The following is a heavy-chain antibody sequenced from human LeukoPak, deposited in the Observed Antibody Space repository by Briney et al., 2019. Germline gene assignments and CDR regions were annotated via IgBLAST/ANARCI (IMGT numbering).Heavy chain of an antibody. D-gene: IGHD2-15*01. CDR3: ARDIVVVVAAGYWFDP. Sequence: ASVTVSCTASGYTFTNYAMHWVRPPPGQRREWMGWINAANGNTNYSKNFQSRVTITRDTSASTDYKELSSLRSEDTAVYYCARDIVVVVAAGYWFDPWGQGTLVTVSS. J-gene: IGHJ5*02. V-gene: IGHV1-3*01. CDR1: GYTFTNYA. CDR2: INAANGNT.